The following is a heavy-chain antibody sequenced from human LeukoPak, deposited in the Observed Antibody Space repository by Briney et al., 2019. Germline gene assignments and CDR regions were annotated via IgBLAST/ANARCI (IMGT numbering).Heavy chain of an antibody. CDR3: ARQYYYDSSGYFDY. CDR2: IYYSGSA. V-gene: IGHV4-59*08. D-gene: IGHD3-22*01. CDR1: GGSISRYY. J-gene: IGHJ4*02. Sequence: KPSETLSLTCTVSGGSISRYYWSWIRQPPGKGLEWIGYIYYSGSANYNPSLKSRVTISVDTSKNQFSLKLSSVTAADTAVYYCARQYYYDSSGYFDYWGQGTLVTVSS.